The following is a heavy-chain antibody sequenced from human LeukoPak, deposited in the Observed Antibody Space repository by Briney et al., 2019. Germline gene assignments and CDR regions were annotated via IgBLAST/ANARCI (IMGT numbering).Heavy chain of an antibody. D-gene: IGHD2-15*01. Sequence: PGGSLRLSCEASGFSFSSYWMTWVRQPPGKGPEWVANIRQDESERYSADSVKGRFTISRDNAKKSVYLHMSSLRAEDTALYYYARGVAATYWGQGTLVTVS. V-gene: IGHV3-7*01. CDR2: IRQDESER. J-gene: IGHJ4*02. CDR3: ARGVAATY. CDR1: GFSFSSYW.